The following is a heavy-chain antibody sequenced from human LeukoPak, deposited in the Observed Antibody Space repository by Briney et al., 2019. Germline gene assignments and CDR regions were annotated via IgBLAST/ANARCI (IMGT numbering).Heavy chain of an antibody. CDR3: VVSVQAPAIPAFDC. CDR1: TFTGHN. D-gene: IGHD3-22*01. V-gene: IGHV1-2*02. J-gene: IGHJ4*02. Sequence: GASVKVSCKHTFTGHNIHWVRQAPGQRLEFVAWINPTSGDIKYAQKFQGRVTMTRDTSINTVYMELSSLTSDDAALYYCVVSVQAPAIPAFDCWGQRTPVTVSP. CDR2: INPTSGDI.